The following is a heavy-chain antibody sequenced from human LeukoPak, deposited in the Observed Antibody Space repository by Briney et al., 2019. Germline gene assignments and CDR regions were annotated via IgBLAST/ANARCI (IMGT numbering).Heavy chain of an antibody. J-gene: IGHJ4*02. CDR1: GFILINHG. CDR2: ISSSATTI. D-gene: IGHD3-3*01. CDR3: ARDFLEDSY. Sequence: GGSLRLSCAASGFILINHGMNWVRQAPGKGLEWVSYISSSATTIYYADSVKGRFTISRDNAKNSLYLQMNSLRAEDTAVYYCARDFLEDSYWGQGTLVTVSS. V-gene: IGHV3-48*01.